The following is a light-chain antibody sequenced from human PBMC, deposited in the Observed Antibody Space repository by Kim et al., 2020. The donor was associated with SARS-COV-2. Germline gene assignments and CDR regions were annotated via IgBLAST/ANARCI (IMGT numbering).Light chain of an antibody. J-gene: IGKJ2*01. CDR1: QNVISI. CDR3: QQYTNWPRGT. Sequence: LGDRAPPPFRASQNVISILSWYQHKPPRAPRLLVYGASTRATGIPARCSGSGSEREFTLTISGLQYEDFAVYYCQQYTNWPRGTFGQGTKLEI. CDR2: GAS. V-gene: IGKV3-15*01.